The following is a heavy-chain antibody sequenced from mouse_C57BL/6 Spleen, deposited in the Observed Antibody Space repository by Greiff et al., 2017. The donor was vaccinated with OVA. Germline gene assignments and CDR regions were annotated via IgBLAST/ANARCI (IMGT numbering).Heavy chain of an antibody. V-gene: IGHV1-15*01. CDR3: SREYYGSSAFDY. CDR1: GYTFTDYE. CDR2: IDPETGGT. Sequence: VQLQQSGAELVRPGASVTLSCKASGYTFTDYEMHWVKQTPVHGLEWIGAIDPETGGTAYNQKFKGKAILTADKSSSTAYMELRSLTSEDSAVYDCSREYYGSSAFDYWGQGTTLTVSS. D-gene: IGHD1-1*01. J-gene: IGHJ2*01.